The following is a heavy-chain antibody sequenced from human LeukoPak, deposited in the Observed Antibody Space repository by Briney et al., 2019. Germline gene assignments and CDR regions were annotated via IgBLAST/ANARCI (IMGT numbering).Heavy chain of an antibody. CDR2: ISSSSSYI. Sequence: GGSLRLSCAASGFTFSSYSMNWVRQAPGKGLEGVSSISSSSSYIYYADSVKGRFTISRDNAKNSLYLQMNSLRAEDTAVYYCARAAGHRRANYYMDVWGKGTTVTVSS. CDR1: GFTFSSYS. J-gene: IGHJ6*03. CDR3: ARAAGHRRANYYMDV. V-gene: IGHV3-21*01.